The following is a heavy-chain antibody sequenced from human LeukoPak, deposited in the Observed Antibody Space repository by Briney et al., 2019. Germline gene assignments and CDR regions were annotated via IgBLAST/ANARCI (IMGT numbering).Heavy chain of an antibody. Sequence: ATVKVSCKASGYTFTSYDINWVRQATGQGLEWMGWMNPNSGNTGYAQKFQGRVTMTRNTSISTAYMELSSLRSEDTAVYYCARGPGDDDAFDIWGQGTMVTVSS. CDR2: MNPNSGNT. J-gene: IGHJ3*02. D-gene: IGHD4-17*01. CDR1: GYTFTSYD. CDR3: ARGPGDDDAFDI. V-gene: IGHV1-8*01.